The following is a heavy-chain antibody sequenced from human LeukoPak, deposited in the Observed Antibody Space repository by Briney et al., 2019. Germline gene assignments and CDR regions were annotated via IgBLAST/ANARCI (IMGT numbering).Heavy chain of an antibody. D-gene: IGHD3-3*01. CDR1: GGSITGYY. V-gene: IGHV4-34*01. CDR3: ARGNMSGYCFDL. Sequence: SETLSLTCAVYGGSITGYYWSWIRQPPGKGLEWVGEIHYTGATSYNPSLKSRATISIDTSKNQVSLKLSSVTAADTAVYYCARGNMSGYCFDLWGQGALVTVSS. CDR2: IHYTGAT. J-gene: IGHJ4*02.